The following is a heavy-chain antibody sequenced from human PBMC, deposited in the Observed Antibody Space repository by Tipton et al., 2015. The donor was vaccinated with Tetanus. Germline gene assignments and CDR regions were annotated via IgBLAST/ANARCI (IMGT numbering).Heavy chain of an antibody. J-gene: IGHJ4*02. D-gene: IGHD3-10*01. V-gene: IGHV4-30-4*01. CDR1: GDSINSGDYY. Sequence: TLSLTCSVSGDSINSGDYYWSWIRQPPGKGLEWIGYIYYSGSTYYNPSLKSRVTISIDTSKNQFSLRLSSVTAADTAVYYCAGDQGSGTPYCLDYWGQGTLVTVSS. CDR2: IYYSGST. CDR3: AGDQGSGTPYCLDY.